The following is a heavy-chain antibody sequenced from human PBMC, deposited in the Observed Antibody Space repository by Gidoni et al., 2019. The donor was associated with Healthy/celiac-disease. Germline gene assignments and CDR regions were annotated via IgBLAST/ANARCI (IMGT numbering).Heavy chain of an antibody. Sequence: EVQLLEFGGGLVQPGGPLGPPFEASGFTFSRYAMSWVRQAPGKGLEWVSAISGSGGSTYYAASVKGRFTISRDNSKNTLYLQMNSLRAEDTAVYYCAKEMGYQLLHYFDYWGQGTLVTVSS. V-gene: IGHV3-23*01. D-gene: IGHD2-2*01. J-gene: IGHJ4*02. CDR2: ISGSGGST. CDR1: GFTFSRYA. CDR3: AKEMGYQLLHYFDY.